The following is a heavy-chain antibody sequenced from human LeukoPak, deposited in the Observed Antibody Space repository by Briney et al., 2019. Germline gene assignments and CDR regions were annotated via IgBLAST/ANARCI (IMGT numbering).Heavy chain of an antibody. D-gene: IGHD2-2*01. CDR1: GGSISSGGYY. CDR3: ARAQGYCSSTSCSDAFDI. CDR2: INHSGST. J-gene: IGHJ3*02. V-gene: IGHV4-31*03. Sequence: SETLSLTCTVSGGSISSGGYYWSWIRQHPGKGLEWIGEINHSGSTNYNPSLKSRVTISVDTSKNQFSLKLSSVTAADTAVYYCARAQGYCSSTSCSDAFDIWGQGTMVTVSS.